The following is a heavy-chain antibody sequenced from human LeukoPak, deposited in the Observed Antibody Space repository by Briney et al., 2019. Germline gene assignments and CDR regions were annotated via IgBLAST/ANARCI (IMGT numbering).Heavy chain of an antibody. CDR3: AKDQGWYSGSSFDY. CDR2: ISGSGGST. CDR1: GFTFSSYG. D-gene: IGHD1-26*01. Sequence: PGGSLRLSCAASGFTFSSYGMSWVRQAPGKGLEWVSAISGSGGSTYYADSVKGRFTISRDNSKNTLYLQMNSLRAEDTAVYYCAKDQGWYSGSSFDYWGQGTLVTVSS. V-gene: IGHV3-23*01. J-gene: IGHJ4*02.